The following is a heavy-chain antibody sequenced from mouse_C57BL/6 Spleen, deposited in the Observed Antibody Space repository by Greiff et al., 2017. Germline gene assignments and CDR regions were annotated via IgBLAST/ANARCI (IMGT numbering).Heavy chain of an antibody. D-gene: IGHD1-1*01. CDR2: FNPGSGGT. Sequence: QVQLQQSGAELVRPGTSVKVSCKASGYAFTNYLIEWVKQRPGQGLEWIGVFNPGSGGTKYNEKFKGKATLTADKSSSTAYMQRSSLTSEDSAVYFCARSTTVVATDWYFDVWGTGTTVTVSS. J-gene: IGHJ1*03. CDR1: GYAFTNYL. V-gene: IGHV1-54*01. CDR3: ARSTTVVATDWYFDV.